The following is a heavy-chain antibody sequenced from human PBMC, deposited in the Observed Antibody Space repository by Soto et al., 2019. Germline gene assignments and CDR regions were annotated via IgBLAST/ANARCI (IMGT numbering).Heavy chain of an antibody. CDR1: GFTFSSYA. D-gene: IGHD1-26*01. J-gene: IGHJ4*02. CDR3: ARGEGYFDH. Sequence: QVQLVESGGGVVQPGRSLRLSCAASGFTFSSYAMDWVRQAPGKGLEWVAFISYDGTNKYYPDSVKGRFTISRDNSKNTLYLQMNSLRTEDTAVYYCARGEGYFDHWGQGTLVTVSS. CDR2: ISYDGTNK. V-gene: IGHV3-30-3*01.